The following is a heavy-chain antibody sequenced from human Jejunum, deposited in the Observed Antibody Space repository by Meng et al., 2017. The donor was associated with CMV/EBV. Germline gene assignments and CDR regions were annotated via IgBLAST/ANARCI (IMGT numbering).Heavy chain of an antibody. J-gene: IGHJ4*01. D-gene: IGHD6-19*01. Sequence: GFTFSSYSISWVRQAPGKGLGWFSSITSVSTYIYYADSVKGRFTISRDNAKNSLYLQMNSLRAEDTAVYYCARAGLYGSGLGYWGQGTLVTVSS. CDR1: GFTFSSYS. V-gene: IGHV3-21*01. CDR3: ARAGLYGSGLGY. CDR2: ITSVSTYI.